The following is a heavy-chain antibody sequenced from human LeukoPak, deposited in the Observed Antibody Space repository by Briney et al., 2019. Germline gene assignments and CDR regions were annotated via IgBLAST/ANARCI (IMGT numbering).Heavy chain of an antibody. CDR1: GYTFSDYG. Sequence: ASVKVSCKASGYTFSDYGINWVRQAPGQGLEWMGWISGQNGHTNYAQRFQARVTMTTDTSTSTAYMELRSLRSDDTAVYFCARFPQPGTTSFFYHYMDVWGKGTTVTVSS. J-gene: IGHJ6*03. V-gene: IGHV1-18*04. CDR3: ARFPQPGTTSFFYHYMDV. D-gene: IGHD1-7*01. CDR2: ISGQNGHT.